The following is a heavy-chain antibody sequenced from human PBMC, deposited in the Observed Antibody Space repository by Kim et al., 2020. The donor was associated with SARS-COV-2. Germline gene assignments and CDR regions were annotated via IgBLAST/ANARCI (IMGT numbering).Heavy chain of an antibody. CDR1: GFTFSSYA. D-gene: IGHD3-10*01. Sequence: GGSLRLSCVASGFTFSSYAMNWVRQAPGKGLEWVSLINGNGDYTYYADSVKGRFTISRDNSKSTLYLQMNSLRAEDTALYYCARRGGSGIYWYFDLWGRGTLVSVPS. CDR3: ARRGGSGIYWYFDL. CDR2: INGNGDYT. J-gene: IGHJ2*01. V-gene: IGHV3-23*01.